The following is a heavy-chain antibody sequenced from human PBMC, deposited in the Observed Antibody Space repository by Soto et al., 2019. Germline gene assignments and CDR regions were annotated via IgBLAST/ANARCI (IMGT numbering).Heavy chain of an antibody. J-gene: IGHJ6*02. V-gene: IGHV1-2*02. Sequence: ASVKVSCKASGYTFTGYYMHWVRQAPGQGLEWMGWINPNSGDTNYAQKFQGRVTMTRDTSISTAYMELSRLRSDDTAVYYCARDLATYCSSTSCYTILGMDVWGQGTTVTVSS. CDR3: ARDLATYCSSTSCYTILGMDV. CDR1: GYTFTGYY. D-gene: IGHD2-2*02. CDR2: INPNSGDT.